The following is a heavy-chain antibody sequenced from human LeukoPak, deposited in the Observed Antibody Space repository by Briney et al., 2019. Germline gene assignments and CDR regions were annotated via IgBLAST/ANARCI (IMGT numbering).Heavy chain of an antibody. Sequence: SETLSLTCTVSGGSISSYYWSWIRQPPGKGLEWIGYIYDSGSTNYNPSLKSRVTISLDTSKNQFSLKLSSVTAADTAVYYCARGVVAAAGRTFDFWGQGTLVTVSS. CDR1: GGSISSYY. CDR3: ARGVVAAAGRTFDF. CDR2: IYDSGST. J-gene: IGHJ4*02. D-gene: IGHD6-13*01. V-gene: IGHV4-59*01.